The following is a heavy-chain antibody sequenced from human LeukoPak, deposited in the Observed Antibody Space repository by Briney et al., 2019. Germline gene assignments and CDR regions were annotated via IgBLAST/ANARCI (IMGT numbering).Heavy chain of an antibody. Sequence: SVKVSCKASGGTFSGSAISWVRQAPGQGLEWMGGIIPIFGTANYAQKFQDRVTITADESTSTDYMELNSLRSEDSAVYYCARAIVAVTTPNGAFDIWGEGTMVTVSS. J-gene: IGHJ3*02. D-gene: IGHD4-11*01. V-gene: IGHV1-69*13. CDR2: IIPIFGTA. CDR3: ARAIVAVTTPNGAFDI. CDR1: GGTFSGSA.